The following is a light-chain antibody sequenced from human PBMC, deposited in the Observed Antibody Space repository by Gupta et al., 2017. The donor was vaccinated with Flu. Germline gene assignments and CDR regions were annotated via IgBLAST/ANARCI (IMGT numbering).Light chain of an antibody. CDR1: QYISTY. CDR2: STS. V-gene: IGKV1-39*01. Sequence: PSSLSASVGDRVTITCRASQYISTYLNWYHQKLGRAPSLLITSTSQLHGGVPSRFSGSGSGTNFSLTTSSLQLEDFATYYCQQSFAIARTFGQGTKLEIK. J-gene: IGKJ2*01. CDR3: QQSFAIART.